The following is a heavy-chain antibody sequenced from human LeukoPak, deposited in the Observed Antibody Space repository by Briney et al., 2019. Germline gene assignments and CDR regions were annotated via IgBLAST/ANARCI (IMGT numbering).Heavy chain of an antibody. CDR3: AKEDHFYDKTPPDV. CDR1: GFTFRTYG. Sequence: PGGSLRLSCAASGFTFRTYGMHWVRQAPGKGLEWVAFIRYDGSNEYYADSVKGRFTISRDNSKNTLYLQLNSLRPEDTAVYFCAKEDHFYDKTPPDVWGKGTTVTISS. CDR2: IRYDGSNE. V-gene: IGHV3-30*02. D-gene: IGHD3-22*01. J-gene: IGHJ6*04.